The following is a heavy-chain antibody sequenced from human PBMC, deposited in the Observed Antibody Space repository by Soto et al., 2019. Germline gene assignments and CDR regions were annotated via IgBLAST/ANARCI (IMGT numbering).Heavy chain of an antibody. Sequence: EVQLVESGGGLVKPGGSLRVSCAASGFTFSNNSMNWVRQAPGKGLEWVSSISSTSKYIYYADSVKGRFTISRDNAKNSRYLQMNSLRAEDTAVYYCARGLSSGWFDYWGQGTLVTVSA. CDR2: ISSTSKYI. CDR1: GFTFSNNS. J-gene: IGHJ5*01. D-gene: IGHD6-19*01. V-gene: IGHV3-21*06. CDR3: ARGLSSGWFDY.